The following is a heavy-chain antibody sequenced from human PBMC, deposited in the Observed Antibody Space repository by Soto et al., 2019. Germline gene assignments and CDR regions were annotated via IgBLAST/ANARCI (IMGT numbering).Heavy chain of an antibody. J-gene: IGHJ6*02. D-gene: IGHD1-20*01. CDR2: INAGNGNT. CDR1: GYTFTSYA. V-gene: IGHV1-3*01. CDR3: ARDRSYNWNYYYYYGMDV. Sequence: ASVKVSCKASGYTFTSYAMHWVRQAPGQRLEWMGWINAGNGNTKYSQKFQGRVTITRDTSASTAYMELSSLRSEDTAVYYCARDRSYNWNYYYYYGMDVWGQGTKVTVSS.